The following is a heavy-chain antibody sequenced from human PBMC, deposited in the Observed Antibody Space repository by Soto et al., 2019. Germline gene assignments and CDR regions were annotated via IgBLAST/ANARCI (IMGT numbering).Heavy chain of an antibody. CDR1: GFTFSSYS. V-gene: IGHV3-48*02. CDR2: ISSGSITI. J-gene: IGHJ4*02. D-gene: IGHD4-17*01. Sequence: EVQLVESGGGLIQPGGSLRLSCAASGFTFSSYSMNWVRQAPGKGQEWVSYISSGSITIYNAASVKGRFTISRDNAKNSLYLQLNSLRDEDTAVYYCARDFGYGDYVDYWGQGTLVTVSS. CDR3: ARDFGYGDYVDY.